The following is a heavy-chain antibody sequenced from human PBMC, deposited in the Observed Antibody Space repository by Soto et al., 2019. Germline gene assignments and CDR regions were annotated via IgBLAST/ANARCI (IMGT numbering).Heavy chain of an antibody. CDR3: AKGGRQWLVTSAFNY. V-gene: IGHV3-30*18. J-gene: IGHJ4*02. D-gene: IGHD6-19*01. CDR2: VSHDGRNT. CDR1: GFTFSDYA. Sequence: VQLVESGGGVVQPGRSLRLSCAASGFTFSDYAMHWVRQAPGKGLEWVAVVSHDGRNTHYADSVKGRFTISRDSSKNTVSLEMTSLRAEDTAVYSRAKGGRQWLVTSAFNYWGQGALVTVSS.